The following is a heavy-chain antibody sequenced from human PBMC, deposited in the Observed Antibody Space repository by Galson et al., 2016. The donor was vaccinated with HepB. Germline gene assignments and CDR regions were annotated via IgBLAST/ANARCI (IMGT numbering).Heavy chain of an antibody. CDR1: GFTFNSYW. CDR3: AREQVPPAWESYYYSYYYGLDV. J-gene: IGHJ6*02. V-gene: IGHV3-7*03. D-gene: IGHD2-2*01. CDR2: INQDGSEK. Sequence: SLRLSCAVSGFTFNSYWMSWVRQAPGKGPEWVANINQDGSEKYYVDFVKGRFTISRDKAKNSLYLQMNSLRAEDTAVYYCAREQVPPAWESYYYSYYYGLDVWGQGTTVTVS.